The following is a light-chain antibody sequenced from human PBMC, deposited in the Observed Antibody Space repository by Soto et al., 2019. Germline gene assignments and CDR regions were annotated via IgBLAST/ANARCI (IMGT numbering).Light chain of an antibody. Sequence: EIVLTQSPATLSLSPWERATLSCRASQSVNSNYLAWYQQKPGQAPRLLMYETSTRATGIPDRFSGSGSGTDFTLTISRLEPEDFAVYFCQQFGTSPLWTFGQGTKVDIK. V-gene: IGKV3-20*01. CDR1: QSVNSNY. CDR3: QQFGTSPLWT. CDR2: ETS. J-gene: IGKJ1*01.